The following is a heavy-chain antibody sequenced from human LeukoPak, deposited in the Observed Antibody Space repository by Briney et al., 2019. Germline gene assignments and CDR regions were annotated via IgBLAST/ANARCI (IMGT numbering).Heavy chain of an antibody. CDR2: IKSDGSGT. Sequence: PGGSLRLSCAASGFTFSTYWMHWVRQVPGRGLVWVSHIKSDGSGTEYADSVKGRFTISRDNAKNTLYMQMNSLRAEDTAVYYCVRDGYCSSSSCPKGTTLDIWGQGTMVTVSS. J-gene: IGHJ3*02. D-gene: IGHD2-2*03. CDR1: GFTFSTYW. CDR3: VRDGYCSSSSCPKGTTLDI. V-gene: IGHV3-74*03.